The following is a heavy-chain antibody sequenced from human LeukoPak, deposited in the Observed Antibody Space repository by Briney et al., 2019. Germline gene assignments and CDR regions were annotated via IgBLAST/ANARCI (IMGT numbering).Heavy chain of an antibody. D-gene: IGHD5-12*01. J-gene: IGHJ4*02. CDR2: IYYSGST. Sequence: SETLSLTCTVSGGSISSYYCSWIRQPPGKGLEWIGYIYYSGSTNYNPSLKSRVTISVDTSKNQFSLKLSSVTAADTAVYYCARKVGYSGYDYWGQGTLVTVSS. V-gene: IGHV4-59*01. CDR3: ARKVGYSGYDY. CDR1: GGSISSYY.